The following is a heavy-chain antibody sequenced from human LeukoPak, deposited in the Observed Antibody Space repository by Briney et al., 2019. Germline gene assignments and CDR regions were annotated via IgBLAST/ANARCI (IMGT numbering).Heavy chain of an antibody. CDR2: ISSTTGGT. CDR3: AKVQGYRSSWSPIDY. Sequence: QTGGSLRLSCAASGFTFTTYAMTWVRQAPGRGLEWVSSISSTTGGTYYADSVGGRFTISRDNSNNTLYLQMNSLRAEDTAVYYCAKVQGYRSSWSPIDYWGQGTLVTVSS. J-gene: IGHJ4*02. V-gene: IGHV3-23*01. D-gene: IGHD6-13*01. CDR1: GFTFTTYA.